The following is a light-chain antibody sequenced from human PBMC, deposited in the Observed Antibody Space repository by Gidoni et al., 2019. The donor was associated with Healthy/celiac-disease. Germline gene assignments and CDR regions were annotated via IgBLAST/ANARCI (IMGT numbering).Light chain of an antibody. V-gene: IGKV3-20*01. CDR3: QQYGSPMYT. CDR2: GAS. Sequence: EIVSTQSPGTLSLSPGERATLSCRASQSVSSSYLAWYQQKPGQAPRLLIYGASSRATGIPDRFSGSGSGTDFTLTISRLEPEDFAVYYCQQYGSPMYTFGQGTKLEIK. J-gene: IGKJ2*01. CDR1: QSVSSSY.